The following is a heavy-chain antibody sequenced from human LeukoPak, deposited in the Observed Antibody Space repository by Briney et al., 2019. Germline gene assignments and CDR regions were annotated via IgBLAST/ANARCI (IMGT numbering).Heavy chain of an antibody. CDR2: IYYSGST. CDR3: ARGLSGWNYYYMDV. J-gene: IGHJ6*03. D-gene: IGHD6-19*01. CDR1: GGSISSSSYY. V-gene: IGHV4-39*01. Sequence: PSETLSLTCTVSGGSISSSSYYWGWIRQPPGKGLEWIGSIYYSGSTYYNPSLKSRVTISVDTSKNQFSLKLSSVTAADTAVYYCARGLSGWNYYYMDVWGKGTTVTVSS.